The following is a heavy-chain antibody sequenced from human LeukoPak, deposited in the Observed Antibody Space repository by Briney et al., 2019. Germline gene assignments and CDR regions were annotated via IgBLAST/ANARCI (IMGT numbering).Heavy chain of an antibody. V-gene: IGHV1-18*01. CDR2: ISAYNGNT. D-gene: IGHD3-22*01. J-gene: IGHJ4*02. Sequence: ASVTVSCKASGYTFTNYGVTWVRQAPGQGLEWMGWISAYNGNTNYAQKLQGRVTMTTDTSTSTAYMELRSLRSDDTAVYFCARAETYDSSGYYFAGDYWGQGTLVTVSS. CDR1: GYTFTNYG. CDR3: ARAETYDSSGYYFAGDY.